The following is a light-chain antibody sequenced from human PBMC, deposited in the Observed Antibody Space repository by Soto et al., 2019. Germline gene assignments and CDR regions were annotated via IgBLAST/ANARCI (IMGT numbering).Light chain of an antibody. CDR3: QSYDSSLGVSYV. J-gene: IGLJ1*01. V-gene: IGLV1-40*01. Sequence: QSVLTQPPSVSGAPGQRVTISCTGSSSNIGAGFDVRWYQQLPGTAPKLLIYGNINRPSGVPGRFSGSKSGTSASLAISGLQSEDEADYYCQSYDSSLGVSYVFGTGTKLTVL. CDR2: GNI. CDR1: SSNIGAGFD.